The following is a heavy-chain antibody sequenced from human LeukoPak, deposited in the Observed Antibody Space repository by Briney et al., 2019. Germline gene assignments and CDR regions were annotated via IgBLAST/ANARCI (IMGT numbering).Heavy chain of an antibody. Sequence: GGSLRLSCAASGFTVSSNYMSWVRQAPGKGLEWVSSISSSSSYIYYADSVKGRFTISRDNAKNSLYLQMNSLRAEDTAVYYCARDLNDRQLVRDAFDIWGQGTMVTVSS. CDR1: GFTVSSNY. CDR2: ISSSSSYI. CDR3: ARDLNDRQLVRDAFDI. J-gene: IGHJ3*02. D-gene: IGHD6-13*01. V-gene: IGHV3-21*01.